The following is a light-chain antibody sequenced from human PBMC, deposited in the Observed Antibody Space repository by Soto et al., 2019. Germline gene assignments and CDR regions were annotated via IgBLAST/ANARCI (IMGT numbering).Light chain of an antibody. CDR2: AAS. CDR1: QSISSY. CDR3: QQFNDYPLT. Sequence: DIQMTQSPSSLSASVGDRVTITCRASQSISSYLNWYQQKPGKAPNLLIYAASSLQSGVPSRFSGSGSGTDFTLTISSLQPEDFATYYCQQFNDYPLTFGGGTKVDIK. J-gene: IGKJ4*01. V-gene: IGKV1-39*01.